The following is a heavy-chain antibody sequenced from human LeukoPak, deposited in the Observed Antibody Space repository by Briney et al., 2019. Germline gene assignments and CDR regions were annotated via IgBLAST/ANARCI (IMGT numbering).Heavy chain of an antibody. CDR2: ISSSSSTI. CDR1: GFTFSSYS. CDR3: ATGKDSRYFDGTGYYTTCYFDL. J-gene: IGHJ2*01. D-gene: IGHD3-22*01. V-gene: IGHV3-48*01. Sequence: GGSLRLSCAASGFTFSSYSMNWVRQAPGKGLEWVSYISSSSSTIYYADSVKGRFTISRDNAKNSLYLQMNSLRAEDTAVYFCATGKDSRYFDGTGYYTTCYFDLWGRGTRVTVSS.